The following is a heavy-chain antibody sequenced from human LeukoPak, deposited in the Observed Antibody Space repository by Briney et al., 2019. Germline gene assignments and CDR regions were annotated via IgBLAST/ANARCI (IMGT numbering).Heavy chain of an antibody. Sequence: GRSLRLSCAASGFTFSTSPMNWVRRSPGKGLEWLAVISYDGSLKYYADSVKGRFTISRDNSNSALYLQMNSLTTEDTALYFCAKDAYSSVSPRYFDYWGQGTLVTVSS. CDR2: ISYDGSLK. CDR1: GFTFSTSP. D-gene: IGHD5-18*01. CDR3: AKDAYSSVSPRYFDY. V-gene: IGHV3-30-3*01. J-gene: IGHJ4*02.